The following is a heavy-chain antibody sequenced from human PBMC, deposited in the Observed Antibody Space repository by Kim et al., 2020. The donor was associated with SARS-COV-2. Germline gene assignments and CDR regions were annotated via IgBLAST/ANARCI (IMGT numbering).Heavy chain of an antibody. Sequence: GGSLRLSCSVSGLTISSYSMNWVRQAPGKGLEWVSYISSSSSTIHYADSVKGRFTISRDNAKNSLYLQMRSLRDGDTAVYYCARGIGGHLDYWGQGTLVT. CDR3: ARGIGGHLDY. CDR1: GLTISSYS. D-gene: IGHD6-25*01. V-gene: IGHV3-48*02. CDR2: ISSSSSTI. J-gene: IGHJ4*02.